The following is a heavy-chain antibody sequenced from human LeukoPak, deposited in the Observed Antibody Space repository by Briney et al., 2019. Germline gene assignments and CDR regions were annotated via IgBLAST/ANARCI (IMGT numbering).Heavy chain of an antibody. Sequence: PSETLSLTCAVSGGSFSGYYWSWIRQPPGKGLEWIGEINHSGSTNYNPSLKSRVTISVDTSKNQFSLKLSSVTAADTAVYYCARGSVWYSGSYYALWVRAFDIWGQGTMVTVSS. CDR1: GGSFSGYY. V-gene: IGHV4-34*01. J-gene: IGHJ3*02. CDR2: INHSGST. D-gene: IGHD1-26*01. CDR3: ARGSVWYSGSYYALWVRAFDI.